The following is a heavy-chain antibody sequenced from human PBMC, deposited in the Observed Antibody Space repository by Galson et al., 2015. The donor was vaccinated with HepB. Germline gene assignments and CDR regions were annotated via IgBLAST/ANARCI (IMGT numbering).Heavy chain of an antibody. Sequence: SVKVSCKASGYAFTSYAMNRVRQAPGQGLEWMGWINTNTGNPTYAQGFTGRFVFSLDTSVSTAYLQISSLKAEDTAVYYCAREGPYYYDSRGYFDYWGQGTLVTVSS. D-gene: IGHD3-22*01. J-gene: IGHJ4*02. CDR2: INTNTGNP. V-gene: IGHV7-4-1*02. CDR3: AREGPYYYDSRGYFDY. CDR1: GYAFTSYA.